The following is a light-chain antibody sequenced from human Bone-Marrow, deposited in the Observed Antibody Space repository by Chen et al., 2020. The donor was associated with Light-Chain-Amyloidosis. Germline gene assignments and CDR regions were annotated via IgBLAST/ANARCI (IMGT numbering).Light chain of an antibody. CDR3: QSADSSGTYEVI. J-gene: IGLJ2*01. Sequence: SSALTQPPSVSVSPGQTARITCSGDDLPTKYAYCYQQNPGQAPVLVIHRDTERPSGISERFSGSSSGTTATLTISGVQAEDEADYHCQSADSSGTYEVIFGGGTKLTVL. CDR1: DLPTKY. V-gene: IGLV3-25*03. CDR2: RDT.